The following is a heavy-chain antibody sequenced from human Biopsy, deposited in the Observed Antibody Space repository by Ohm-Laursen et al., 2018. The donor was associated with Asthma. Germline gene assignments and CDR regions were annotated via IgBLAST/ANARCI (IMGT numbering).Heavy chain of an antibody. CDR2: IIPLIGTP. Sequence: SVKVSCKASGYTFINYAIHWVRQAPGQGLVWMGGIIPLIGTPNYAQKFQGRVTITADASTNTAYMDLSSLRSEDTAVYYCASPLGDYYDSSGYYYASLGYWGLGTLVIVSS. CDR1: GYTFINYA. V-gene: IGHV1-69*13. CDR3: ASPLGDYYDSSGYYYASLGY. J-gene: IGHJ4*02. D-gene: IGHD3-22*01.